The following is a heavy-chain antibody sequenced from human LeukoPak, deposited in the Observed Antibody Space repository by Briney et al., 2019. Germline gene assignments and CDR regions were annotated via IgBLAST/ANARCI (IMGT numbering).Heavy chain of an antibody. CDR1: GDSINSSRHY. D-gene: IGHD5-24*01. Sequence: SETLSLTCSVSGDSINSSRHYWDWIRQPPGKGLEWIGNFYYRGNTYSNPSLKSRVTISVDPSKNQFSLTLTPVTAADTAVYYCARRRWLQEIDYWGQGTLVTVSS. V-gene: IGHV4-39*01. CDR3: ARRRWLQEIDY. CDR2: FYYRGNT. J-gene: IGHJ4*02.